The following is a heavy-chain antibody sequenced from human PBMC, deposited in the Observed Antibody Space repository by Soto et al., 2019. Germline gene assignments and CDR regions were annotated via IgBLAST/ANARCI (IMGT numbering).Heavy chain of an antibody. D-gene: IGHD3-22*01. CDR3: ARDGHYDNSCYYSPHLRYWYFDL. J-gene: IGHJ2*01. V-gene: IGHV1-2*02. Sequence: QVQLVQSGAEVKKPGASVKVSCQASGYTFTAYYMHWVRQAPGQGLECMGWINPNSGGTNYAQKFQGRVTMTRDTSISTAYTELSRLTSDDTAVYFCARDGHYDNSCYYSPHLRYWYFDLWGRGTLVTVSS. CDR2: INPNSGGT. CDR1: GYTFTAYY.